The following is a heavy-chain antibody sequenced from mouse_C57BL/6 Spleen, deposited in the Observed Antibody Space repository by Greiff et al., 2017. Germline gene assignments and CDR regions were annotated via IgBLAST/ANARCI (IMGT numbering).Heavy chain of an antibody. J-gene: IGHJ4*01. CDR1: GYNFNSYW. CDR3: ASSSIASVVAPGAMGY. D-gene: IGHD1-1*01. V-gene: IGHV1-64*01. Sequence: VQLQQPGAELVKPGASVKLSCKASGYNFNSYWMHWVKQRPGQGLEWIGMIHPNSGSPKYNAKFKSKATMTVDKSSSTAYMQLSSLTSEDSAVYYCASSSIASVVAPGAMGYWGQGTSVTVSS. CDR2: IHPNSGSP.